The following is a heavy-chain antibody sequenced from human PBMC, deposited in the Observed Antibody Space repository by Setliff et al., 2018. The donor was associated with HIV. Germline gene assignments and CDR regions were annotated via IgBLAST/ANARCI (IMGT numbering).Heavy chain of an antibody. D-gene: IGHD6-19*01. Sequence: PSETLSLTCAVSGYSISSGYYWGWIRQPPGKGLEWIGSIYHSGSTYYNPSLKSRVTISVDTSKNQFSLKLSSVTAADTAVYYCARPNSSGWYPGAFDIWGQGTMGTVSS. CDR3: ARPNSSGWYPGAFDI. J-gene: IGHJ3*02. CDR1: GYSISSGYY. CDR2: IYHSGST. V-gene: IGHV4-38-2*01.